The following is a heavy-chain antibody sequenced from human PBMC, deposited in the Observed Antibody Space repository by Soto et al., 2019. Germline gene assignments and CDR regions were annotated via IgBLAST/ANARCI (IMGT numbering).Heavy chain of an antibody. CDR3: AARTLSRWRSYYFDY. D-gene: IGHD6-6*01. CDR1: GDSLNIGGYY. CDR2: IYYTGKT. J-gene: IGHJ4*02. V-gene: IGHV4-31*03. Sequence: SETLSLTCTVSGDSLNIGGYYWTWIRQHPGKGLEWMGYIYYTGKTYYNPSLEGRLTMSVDTSKNQFSLKLSSVTAADTGVYYCAARTLSRWRSYYFDYWGQGTLVTVSS.